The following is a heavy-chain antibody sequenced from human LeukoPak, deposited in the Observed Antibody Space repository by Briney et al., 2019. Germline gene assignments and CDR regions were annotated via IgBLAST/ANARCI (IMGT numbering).Heavy chain of an antibody. CDR2: IWYDGSNK. D-gene: IGHD3-22*01. CDR3: ARGKRSHDTSGYFHAFYYYGMDV. CDR1: GFTFSNHG. V-gene: IGHV3-33*01. J-gene: IGHJ6*02. Sequence: GGSLRLSCAASGFTFSNHGMHWVRQAPGKGPEWVALIWYDGSNKYYGDSVKGRFTISRDNSKNTVYLQMNSLRAEDTGVYYCARGKRSHDTSGYFHAFYYYGMDVWGQGTTVTVCS.